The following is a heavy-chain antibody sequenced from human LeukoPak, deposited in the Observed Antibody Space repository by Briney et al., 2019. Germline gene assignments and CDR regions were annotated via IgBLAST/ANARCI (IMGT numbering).Heavy chain of an antibody. D-gene: IGHD2/OR15-2a*01. J-gene: IGHJ3*02. Sequence: SETLSLTCTVSGGSISSYYWSWIRQPPGKGLEWIGEINHSGSTNYNPSLKSRVTISVDTSKNQFSLKLSSVTAADTAVYYCARHKALSTDAFDIWGQGTMVTVSS. CDR3: ARHKALSTDAFDI. CDR2: INHSGST. V-gene: IGHV4-34*01. CDR1: GGSISSYY.